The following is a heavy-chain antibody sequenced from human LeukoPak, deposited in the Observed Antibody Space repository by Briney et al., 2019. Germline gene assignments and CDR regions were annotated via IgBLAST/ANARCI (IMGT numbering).Heavy chain of an antibody. V-gene: IGHV3-48*03. CDR1: GFTFSSYE. J-gene: IGHJ4*02. CDR2: ISSSGSII. CDR3: ARVQRTYYFDY. Sequence: TGGSLRLSCAASGFTFSSYEMSWVRQAPGKGLEWVSYISSSGSIIYYADSVKGRFTISRDNDKNSLYLQMNSLRAEDTAMYYCARVQRTYYFDYWGQGTLVTVSS.